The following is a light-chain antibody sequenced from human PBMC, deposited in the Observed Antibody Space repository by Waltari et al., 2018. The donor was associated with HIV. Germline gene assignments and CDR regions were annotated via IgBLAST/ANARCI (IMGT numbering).Light chain of an antibody. J-gene: IGLJ3*02. Sequence: QSVLTQPPSVSAAPGQKVTISCSGSSSNIGTNSVSWYQHLPRTAPKLFISGITTRPSGFPSRSSGSKSGTSATLGITGLQTGDEGDYYCATRDSSLSSWVFGGGTKLTVL. CDR3: ATRDSSLSSWV. V-gene: IGLV1-51*01. CDR2: GIT. CDR1: SSNIGTNS.